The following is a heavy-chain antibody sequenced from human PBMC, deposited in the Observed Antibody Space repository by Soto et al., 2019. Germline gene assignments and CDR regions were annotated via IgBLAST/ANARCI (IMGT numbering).Heavy chain of an antibody. CDR3: ARHSIWFGELLKVGYYYNSMDV. J-gene: IGHJ6*03. V-gene: IGHV5-51*01. Sequence: RGESLKISCKGSGYSFTSYWIGWVRQMPGKGLEWMGIIYPGDSDTRYSPSFQGQVTISADKSISTAYLQWSSLKASDTAMYYCARHSIWFGELLKVGYYYNSMDVSGKGTFVTVS. D-gene: IGHD3-10*01. CDR1: GYSFTSYW. CDR2: IYPGDSDT.